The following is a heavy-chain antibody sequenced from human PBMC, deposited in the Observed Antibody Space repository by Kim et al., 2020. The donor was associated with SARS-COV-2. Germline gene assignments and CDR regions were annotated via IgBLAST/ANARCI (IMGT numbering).Heavy chain of an antibody. V-gene: IGHV4-59*13. CDR2: IYYSGST. CDR1: GGSISSYY. D-gene: IGHD6-19*01. CDR3: ARGVGSGRDSSGWYGETPGAFDI. Sequence: SETLSLTCTVSGGSISSYYWSWIRQPPGKGLEWIGYIYYSGSTNYNPSLKSRVTISVDTSKNQFSLKLSSVTAADTAVYYCARGVGSGRDSSGWYGETPGAFDIWGQGTMVTVSS. J-gene: IGHJ3*02.